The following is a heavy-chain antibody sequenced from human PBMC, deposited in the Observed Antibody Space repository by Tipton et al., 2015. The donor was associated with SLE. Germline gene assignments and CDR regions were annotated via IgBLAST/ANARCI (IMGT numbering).Heavy chain of an antibody. CDR1: GGSISSHY. Sequence: TLSLTCTVSGGSISSHYWSWIRQPPGKGLEWIGSIYYSGSTNYNPSLKSRVTISVDTSKNQFSLKLSSVTAADTAVYYCARARGGLDAFDIWGQGTMVTVSS. CDR3: ARARGGLDAFDI. D-gene: IGHD3-16*01. CDR2: IYYSGST. V-gene: IGHV4-59*11. J-gene: IGHJ3*02.